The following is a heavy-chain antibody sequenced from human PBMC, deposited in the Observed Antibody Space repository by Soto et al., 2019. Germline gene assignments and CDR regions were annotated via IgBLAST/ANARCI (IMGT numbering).Heavy chain of an antibody. D-gene: IGHD2-8*02. CDR1: GFTFSSYG. CDR3: ATSTGLLSGYYHGIDV. V-gene: IGHV3-30*03. CDR2: ISYDGSNK. J-gene: IGHJ6*02. Sequence: QVQLVESGGGVVQPGRSLRLSCAASGFTFSSYGMHWVREAAGKGLEWVAVISYDGSNKYYADSVKGRFTISRDNSKNTLYLQMNSLRADDTAVYYCATSTGLLSGYYHGIDVWGQRHTVTVS.